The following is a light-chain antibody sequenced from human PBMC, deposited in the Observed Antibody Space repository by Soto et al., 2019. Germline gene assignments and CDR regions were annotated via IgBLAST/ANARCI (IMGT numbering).Light chain of an antibody. CDR2: DAS. CDR1: QTINSW. Sequence: EIQMTQSPSTLSASVGDRVTITGRASQTINSWLAWYQQKPGKAPKVLIFDASSLKTGVPSRFSGSGSGTEFTLTISNLQPDDFATYYCQQYDSYSSGPFGQGTKVDIK. CDR3: QQYDSYSSGP. J-gene: IGKJ1*01. V-gene: IGKV1-5*01.